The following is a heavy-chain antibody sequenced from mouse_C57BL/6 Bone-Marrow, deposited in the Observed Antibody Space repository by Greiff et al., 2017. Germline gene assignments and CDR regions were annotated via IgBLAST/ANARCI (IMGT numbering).Heavy chain of an antibody. CDR2: IWSGGST. Sequence: VQRVESGPGLVQPSQSLSITCTVSGFSLTSYGVHWVRQSPGKGLEWLGVIWSGGSTDYNAAFISRLSISKDNSKSQDFFKRNSLQADDTAIYYCARNDYYAYDEGTWFAYWGQGTLVTVSA. V-gene: IGHV2-2*01. J-gene: IGHJ3*01. CDR1: GFSLTSYG. D-gene: IGHD2-2*01. CDR3: ARNDYYAYDEGTWFAY.